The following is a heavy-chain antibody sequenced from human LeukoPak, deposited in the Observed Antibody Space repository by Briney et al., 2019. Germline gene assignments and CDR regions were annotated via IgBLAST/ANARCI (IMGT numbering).Heavy chain of an antibody. CDR1: GFSFETYS. D-gene: IGHD6-19*01. J-gene: IGHJ4*02. CDR2: ISGGTT. Sequence: GGSLRLSCAASGFSFETYSIDWVRQAPGKGLEWIGFISGGTTEYAASVKGRFTISRDDSTSIAYLQMNSLTTEDTAVYYCSRGSGWLSVYWGQGTLVTVSS. V-gene: IGHV3-49*02. CDR3: SRGSGWLSVY.